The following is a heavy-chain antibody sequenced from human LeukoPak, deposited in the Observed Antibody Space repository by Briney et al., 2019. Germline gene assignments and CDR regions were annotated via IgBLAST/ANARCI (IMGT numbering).Heavy chain of an antibody. V-gene: IGHV4-4*02. CDR2: IYHSGST. CDR3: ARDRVGAVAGVIDY. D-gene: IGHD6-19*01. J-gene: IGHJ4*02. Sequence: NPSGTLSLTCAVSGGSISSSNWWSWVRQPPGKGLEWIGEIYHSGSTNYNPSLKSRVTISVDTSKNQFSLKLSSVTAADTAVYYCARDRVGAVAGVIDYWGQGTLVTVSS. CDR1: GGSISSSNW.